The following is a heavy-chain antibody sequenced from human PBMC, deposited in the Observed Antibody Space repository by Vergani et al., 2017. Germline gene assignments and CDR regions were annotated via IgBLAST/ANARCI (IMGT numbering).Heavy chain of an antibody. J-gene: IGHJ4*02. CDR1: GFTFQAFA. Sequence: VEAGGGLVQPGGSLRLSCTASGFTFQAFAFHWVRQVSGRGLEGVSGIDRNYGVKNGNSFEGRFSIPRRNAKKAVFLQMNSLRAEDKAVYYCSRELPSNDLLLWSGELLDSWGPGTLVAVSS. CDR2: IDRNYGVK. D-gene: IGHD3-10*01. CDR3: SRELPSNDLLLWSGELLDS. V-gene: IGHV3-9*01.